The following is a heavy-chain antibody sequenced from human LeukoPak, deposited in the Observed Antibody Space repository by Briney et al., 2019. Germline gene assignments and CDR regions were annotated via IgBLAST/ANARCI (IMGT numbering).Heavy chain of an antibody. D-gene: IGHD3-3*01. CDR1: TFTFNSYA. CDR3: HYDFWSGYYVFDY. V-gene: IGHV3-23*01. CDR2: ISSSGDPT. J-gene: IGHJ4*02. Sequence: GGSLRLSCAASTFTFNSYAVSWVRQAPGKGLEWISAISSSGDPTFYADSVKGRFTISRDNSKNMLYLQMDSLRAEDTAVYYCHYDFWSGYYVFDYWGQGTLVTVSS.